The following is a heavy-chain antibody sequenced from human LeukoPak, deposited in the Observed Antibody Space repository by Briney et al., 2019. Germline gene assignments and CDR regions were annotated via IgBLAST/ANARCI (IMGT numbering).Heavy chain of an antibody. CDR2: ISSDGREE. J-gene: IGHJ4*02. CDR3: RAATKNRGYYFDY. V-gene: IGHV3-30*03. D-gene: IGHD1-14*01. CDR1: GFTFSMYG. Sequence: GRSLRLSCAASGFTFSMYGMHWVRQAPGKGLEWVAVISSDGREEDYADSVRGRFPISRDNSRDTLYLQMSSLRPEDAAVYYCRAATKNRGYYFDYWGQGTLVTVSS.